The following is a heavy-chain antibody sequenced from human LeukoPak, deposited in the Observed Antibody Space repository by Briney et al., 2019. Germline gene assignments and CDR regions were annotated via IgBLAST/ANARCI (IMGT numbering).Heavy chain of an antibody. CDR2: ISYDGSNK. CDR1: GFTFSSYA. D-gene: IGHD3-22*01. CDR3: ARLDYYDSSNFDY. V-gene: IGHV3-30-3*01. J-gene: IGHJ4*02. Sequence: PGGSLRLFCAASGFTFSSYAMHWVRQAPGKGLEWVAVISYDGSNKYYADSVKGRFTISRDNSKNTLYLQMNSLRAEDTAVYYCARLDYYDSSNFDYWGQGTLVTVSS.